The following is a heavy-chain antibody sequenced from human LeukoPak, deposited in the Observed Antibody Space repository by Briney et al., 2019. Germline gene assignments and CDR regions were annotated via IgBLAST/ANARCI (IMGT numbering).Heavy chain of an antibody. CDR3: AAVPRWGWVGYYFDY. Sequence: SVKVSCKASGFTFTSSAMRWVRQARGQRLEWIGWIVVGSGNTNFPQKFQERVTITRDMSTSTAYMELSGLRSEDTAVYYCAAVPRWGWVGYYFDYWGQGTLVTVSS. J-gene: IGHJ4*02. CDR1: GFTFTSSA. D-gene: IGHD3-10*01. V-gene: IGHV1-58*02. CDR2: IVVGSGNT.